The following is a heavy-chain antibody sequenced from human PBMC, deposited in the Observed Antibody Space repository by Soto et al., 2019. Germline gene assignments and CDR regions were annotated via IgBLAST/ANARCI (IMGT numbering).Heavy chain of an antibody. CDR3: ARGARGKRSPSWFDP. CDR1: VGSLSGYY. Sequence: AETLSPTCTVCVGSLSGYYGSWIRQPPGKGLEWSGEINHRASTNYNPSFKSLVIISVDTSKNQFSLKLSSVTAADTSVYYCARGARGKRSPSWFDPWGQGTLVAVSS. D-gene: IGHD4-17*01. CDR2: INHRAST. V-gene: IGHV4-34*01. J-gene: IGHJ5*02.